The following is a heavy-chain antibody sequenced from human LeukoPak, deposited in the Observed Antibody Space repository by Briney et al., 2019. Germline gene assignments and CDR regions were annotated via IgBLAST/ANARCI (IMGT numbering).Heavy chain of an antibody. CDR1: GGTFSSYA. J-gene: IGHJ3*02. CDR2: IIPILGIA. V-gene: IGHV1-69*04. CDR3: ARFSSGYYAGSVHAWAFDI. Sequence: ASVKVSCKASGGTFSSYAISWVRQAPGQGLEWMGRIIPILGIANYAQEFQGRVTITADKSTSTAYMELSSLRSEDTAVYYCARFSSGYYAGSVHAWAFDIWGQGTMVTVSS. D-gene: IGHD3-22*01.